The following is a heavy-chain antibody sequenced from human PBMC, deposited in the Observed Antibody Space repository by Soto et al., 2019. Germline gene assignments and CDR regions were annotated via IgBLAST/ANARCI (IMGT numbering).Heavy chain of an antibody. CDR3: ARGAAAGYYFDY. V-gene: IGHV4-30-2*01. Sequence: TLYLTCAVSGGSISSGGYSGSWIRQPPGKGLEWIGYIYHSGSTYYNPSLKSRVTISVDRSKNQFSLKLSSVTAADTAVYYCARGAAAGYYFDYWGQGTLVTV. D-gene: IGHD6-13*01. CDR2: IYHSGST. J-gene: IGHJ4*02. CDR1: GGSISSGGYS.